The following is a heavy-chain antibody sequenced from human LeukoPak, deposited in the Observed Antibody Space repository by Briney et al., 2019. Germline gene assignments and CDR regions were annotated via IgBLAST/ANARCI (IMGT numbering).Heavy chain of an antibody. Sequence: PSETLSLTCAVYGGSFSGYYWSWIRQPPGKGLEWIGEINHSGSTNYNPSLKSRVTISVDTSKNQFSLKLSSVTAADTAVYYCARADYYDSSSYYTLDYWGQGTLVTVSS. CDR1: GGSFSGYY. CDR2: INHSGST. D-gene: IGHD3-22*01. J-gene: IGHJ4*02. CDR3: ARADYYDSSSYYTLDY. V-gene: IGHV4-34*01.